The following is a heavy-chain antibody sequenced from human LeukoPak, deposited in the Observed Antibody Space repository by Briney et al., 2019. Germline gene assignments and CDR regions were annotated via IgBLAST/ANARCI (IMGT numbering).Heavy chain of an antibody. CDR3: AGGPYDILTGYYLIDY. Sequence: GASAKVSCKASGFTFTSSAMQWVRQARGQRLEWIGWIVVGSGNTNYAQKFQERVTITRDMSTSTAYMELSSLRSEDTAVYYCAGGPYDILTGYYLIDYWGQGTLVTVSS. V-gene: IGHV1-58*02. CDR1: GFTFTSSA. CDR2: IVVGSGNT. D-gene: IGHD3-9*01. J-gene: IGHJ4*02.